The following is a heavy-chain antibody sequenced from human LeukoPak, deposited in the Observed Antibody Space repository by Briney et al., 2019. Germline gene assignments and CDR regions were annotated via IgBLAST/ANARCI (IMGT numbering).Heavy chain of an antibody. D-gene: IGHD5-12*01. J-gene: IGHJ4*02. Sequence: GASVKVSCKSSGYTFSGYGISWVRQAPGQGLEWMGGIIPIFGTANYAQKFQGRVTMTRDTSTSTVYMELSSLRSEDTAVYYCARGFRSGYGGDYWGQGTLVTVSS. CDR3: ARGFRSGYGGDY. CDR2: IIPIFGTA. CDR1: GYTFSGYG. V-gene: IGHV1-69*05.